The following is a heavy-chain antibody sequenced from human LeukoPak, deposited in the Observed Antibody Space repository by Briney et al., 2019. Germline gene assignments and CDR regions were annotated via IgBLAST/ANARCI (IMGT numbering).Heavy chain of an antibody. V-gene: IGHV5-51*01. J-gene: IGHJ4*02. CDR1: GYRFTSNW. CDR3: ARRRVGSGSYYNVGGYYFDN. CDR2: IFPGDSDT. D-gene: IGHD3-10*01. Sequence: GESLKISCKAYGYRFTSNWIGWVRQMPGKGLEWMGIIFPGDSDTRYSPSFRGQVTISVDESISTAYLQWSSLKASDTAIYYCARRRVGSGSYYNVGGYYFDNWGQGTLVTVSS.